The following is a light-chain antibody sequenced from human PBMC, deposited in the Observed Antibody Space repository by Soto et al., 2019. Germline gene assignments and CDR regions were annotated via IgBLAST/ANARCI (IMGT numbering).Light chain of an antibody. CDR2: ELS. CDR1: SSDVGGYNA. Sequence: QSALTQPPSASGSPGQSVTISCTGTSSDVGGYNAVSWYQHHPGKAPKLMIYELSKRPSGVPDRFSGSKSANTASLTVSGLQAEDEADYYCSSYAGSSNYVFGTGTKVTVL. J-gene: IGLJ1*01. CDR3: SSYAGSSNYV. V-gene: IGLV2-8*01.